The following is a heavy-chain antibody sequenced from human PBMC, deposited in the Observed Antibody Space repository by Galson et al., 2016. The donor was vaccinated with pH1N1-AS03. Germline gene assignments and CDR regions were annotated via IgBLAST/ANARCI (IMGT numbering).Heavy chain of an antibody. V-gene: IGHV4-61*08. CDR2: IYYSGST. D-gene: IGHD3-10*01. J-gene: IGHJ6*02. CDR3: ARDRGSYYCSDPWESEYYYYGMDV. CDR1: GGSISSDGYY. Sequence: SETLSLTCTVSGGSISSDGYYWSWIRRHPGKGLEWIGYIYYSGSTNYNPSLKSRVTISVATSKNQFSLKLSSVTAADTAVYYCARDRGSYYCSDPWESEYYYYGMDVWGQGTTVTVSS.